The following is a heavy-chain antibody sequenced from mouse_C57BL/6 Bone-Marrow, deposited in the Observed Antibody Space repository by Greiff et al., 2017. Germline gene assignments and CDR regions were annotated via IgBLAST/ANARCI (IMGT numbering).Heavy chain of an antibody. CDR1: GYTFTSYW. CDR2: IYPGSGST. V-gene: IGHV1-55*01. D-gene: IGHD2-5*01. J-gene: IGHJ1*03. CDR3: ARPYYSNDWYFDV. Sequence: QVRLKQPGAELVKPGASVKMSCKASGYTFTSYWITWVKQRPGQGLEWIGDIYPGSGSTNYNEKFKSKATLTVDTSSSTAYMQLSSLTSEDSAVYYCARPYYSNDWYFDVGGTGTTVTVSS.